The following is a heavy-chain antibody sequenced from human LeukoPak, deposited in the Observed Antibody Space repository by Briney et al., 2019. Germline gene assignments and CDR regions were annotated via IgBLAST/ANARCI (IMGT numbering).Heavy chain of an antibody. CDR1: GYTFTGYY. D-gene: IGHD3-10*01. V-gene: IGHV1-2*06. CDR2: INPNSGGT. Sequence: GASVKVSCKASGYTFTGYYMHWVRRAPGQGLEWMGRINPNSGGTNYAQKFQGRVTMTRDTSISTAYMELSRLRSDDTAVYYCARDPYGSGQFDYWGQGTLVTVSS. J-gene: IGHJ4*02. CDR3: ARDPYGSGQFDY.